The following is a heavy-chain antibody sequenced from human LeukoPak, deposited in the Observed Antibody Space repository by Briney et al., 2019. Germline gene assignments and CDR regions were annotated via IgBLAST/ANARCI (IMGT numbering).Heavy chain of an antibody. Sequence: PGGSLRLSCATSGFTFSSYWMNWVRQAPGKGLEWVANIKQDGSEKHYVDSVKGRFTISRDNAKNSLYLQMNSLRAEDTAVYYCAKVMYYYDSTGAFDIWGQGTMVTVSS. D-gene: IGHD3-22*01. V-gene: IGHV3-7*03. J-gene: IGHJ3*02. CDR2: IKQDGSEK. CDR1: GFTFSSYW. CDR3: AKVMYYYDSTGAFDI.